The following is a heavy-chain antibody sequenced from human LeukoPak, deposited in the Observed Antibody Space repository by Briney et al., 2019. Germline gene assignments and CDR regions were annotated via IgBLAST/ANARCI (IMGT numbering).Heavy chain of an antibody. V-gene: IGHV3-23*01. J-gene: IGHJ6*04. CDR2: ISGSGGSI. Sequence: GGSLRLSCAVSGFTFSSYAMSWVRQAPGKGLEWVSAISGSGGSIYYADSVKGRFTISRDNSKNTLYLQMNSLRAEDTAVYYCAKNLGSGSYYNVDYYYGMDVWGKGTTVTVSS. CDR3: AKNLGSGSYYNVDYYYGMDV. D-gene: IGHD3-10*01. CDR1: GFTFSSYA.